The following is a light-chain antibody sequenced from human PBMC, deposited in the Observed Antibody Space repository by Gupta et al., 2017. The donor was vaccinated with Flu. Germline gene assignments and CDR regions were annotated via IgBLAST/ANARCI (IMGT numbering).Light chain of an antibody. J-gene: IGKJ1*01. V-gene: IGKV3-20*01. CDR1: QMFGSHY. Sequence: RATLSCRARQMFGSHYFAWYHQRPGQAPRLLIYGASSRRTCIPDRFRGSGSGTDFTLTISILEPEDFAVYFSQQYGSSPLSTFGQGTQVEIK. CDR2: GAS. CDR3: QQYGSSPLST.